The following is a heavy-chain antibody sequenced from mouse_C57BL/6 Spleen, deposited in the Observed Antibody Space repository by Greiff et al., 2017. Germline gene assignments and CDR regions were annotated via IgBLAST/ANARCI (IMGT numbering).Heavy chain of an antibody. CDR3: AREEDYYGRNYFGY. D-gene: IGHD1-1*01. CDR2: IYPRSGNT. J-gene: IGHJ2*01. CDR1: GYTFTSCG. V-gene: IGHV1-81*01. Sequence: VQLQQSGAELARPGASVKLSCKASGYTFTSCGISWVKQRTGQGLEWIGEIYPRSGNTYYNEKFKGKATLTADKSSSTAYMELRSLTSEDSAVYFCAREEDYYGRNYFGYWGQGTTLTVSS.